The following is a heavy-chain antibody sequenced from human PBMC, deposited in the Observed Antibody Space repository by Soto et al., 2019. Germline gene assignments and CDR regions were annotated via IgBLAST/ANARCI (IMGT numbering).Heavy chain of an antibody. CDR3: ARDKITGLFDY. J-gene: IGHJ4*02. CDR1: GGSLSSGAYY. CDR2: IYYSGST. D-gene: IGHD2-8*02. V-gene: IGHV4-31*03. Sequence: KSSETLSLTCTVSGGSLSSGAYYWSWIRQHPGKGLEWIGYIYYSGSTYYNPSLESRVTLSVDTSRKQFSLKVTSVTAADTAVYYCARDKITGLFDYWGQGTLVTVSS.